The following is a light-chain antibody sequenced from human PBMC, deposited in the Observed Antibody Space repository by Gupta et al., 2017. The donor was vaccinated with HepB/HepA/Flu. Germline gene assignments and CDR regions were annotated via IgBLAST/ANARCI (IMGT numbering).Light chain of an antibody. V-gene: IGKV3-15*01. CDR3: QTYNNWPPFT. CDR2: GAS. Sequence: DIVMTHSSASVTVTPGERATLSCRASQSVSNYLAWYQQRPGQAPRLLIYGASTRATGIPARFTGSGSGTEFTLTISSLQYEDFAVYYCQTYNNWPPFTFGPGTKVDI. J-gene: IGKJ3*01. CDR1: QSVSNY.